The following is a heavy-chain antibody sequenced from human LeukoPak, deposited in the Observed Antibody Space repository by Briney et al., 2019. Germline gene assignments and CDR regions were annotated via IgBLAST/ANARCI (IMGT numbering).Heavy chain of an antibody. CDR1: AASIIGYY. D-gene: IGHD3-22*01. CDR3: ARRRYYDSSGYNPIYYFDY. CDR2: IFNTLDT. J-gene: IGHJ4*02. Sequence: SETLSPIHPLSAASIIGYYWSSARQPPGKRLEWIGYIFNTLDTTYNPSLESRVTISLDMSNKQFSLRLSSVTAADTAVYYCARRRYYDSSGYNPIYYFDYWGPGILVTLSS. V-gene: IGHV4-59*01.